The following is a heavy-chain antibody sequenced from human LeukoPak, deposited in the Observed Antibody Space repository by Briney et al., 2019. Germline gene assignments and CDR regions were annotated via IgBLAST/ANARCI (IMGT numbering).Heavy chain of an antibody. CDR3: ARGRYSGTTYYFDY. CDR1: GFTFSSYA. D-gene: IGHD5-12*01. CDR2: ISYDGSNK. J-gene: IGHJ4*02. Sequence: GGSLRLSCAASGFTFSSYAMHWVRQAPGKGLEWVAVISYDGSNKYYADSVKGRFTISRDNAKNSLYLQMNSLRAEDTAMYYCARGRYSGTTYYFDYWGQGTLVTVSS. V-gene: IGHV3-30*04.